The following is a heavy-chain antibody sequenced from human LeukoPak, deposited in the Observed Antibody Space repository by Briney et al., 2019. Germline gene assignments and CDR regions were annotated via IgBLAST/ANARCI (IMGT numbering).Heavy chain of an antibody. CDR1: GGSISSSSYY. CDR3: ARFNRAYSTILGYFYGMDV. J-gene: IGHJ6*02. Sequence: PSETLSLTCTVSGGSISSSSYYWGWIRQPPGKGLEWIGSIYYSGSTYYNPSLKSRVTISVDTSKNQFSLKLSSVTAADTAVYYCARFNRAYSTILGYFYGMDVWGQGTTVTVSS. V-gene: IGHV4-39*07. CDR2: IYYSGST. D-gene: IGHD2-21*01.